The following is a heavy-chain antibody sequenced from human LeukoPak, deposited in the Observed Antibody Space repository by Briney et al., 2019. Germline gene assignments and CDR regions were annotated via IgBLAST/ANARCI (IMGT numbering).Heavy chain of an antibody. CDR3: AKDRRCSSTTCFDAFDI. CDR1: GFIFNIYV. D-gene: IGHD2-2*01. CDR2: ISDSGTST. V-gene: IGHV3-23*01. Sequence: PGGSLRLSCAASGFIFNIYVMSWVRQAPGKGLEWVSGISDSGTSTYYADSVKGHFTISRDNSMNTQYLEMNSLRAEDTAVYYCAKDRRCSSTTCFDAFDIWGQGTMVTVSS. J-gene: IGHJ3*02.